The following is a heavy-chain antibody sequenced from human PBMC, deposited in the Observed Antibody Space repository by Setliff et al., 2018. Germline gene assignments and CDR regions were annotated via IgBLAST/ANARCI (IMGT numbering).Heavy chain of an antibody. Sequence: SETLSLTCIVSGASISSDGYYWSWIRQHPGKGLEWIGYIYYSGSTYYNPSLKSRVTISVDTSKNQFSLKLSSVTAADTAVYYCARMSGFQYMDVWGKGTTVTVSS. CDR1: GASISSDGYY. CDR2: IYYSGST. J-gene: IGHJ6*03. D-gene: IGHD3-3*01. CDR3: ARMSGFQYMDV. V-gene: IGHV4-31*03.